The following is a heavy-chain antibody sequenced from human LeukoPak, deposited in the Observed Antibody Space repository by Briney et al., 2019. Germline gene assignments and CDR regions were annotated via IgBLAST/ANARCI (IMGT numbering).Heavy chain of an antibody. D-gene: IGHD6-13*01. CDR3: ARAPAAGTVGYFQH. V-gene: IGHV4-59*11. J-gene: IGHJ1*01. CDR2: IYYSGST. CDR1: GGSISSHY. Sequence: SETLSLTCTVSGGSISSHYWSWGRHPPRPGLGRIGYIYYSGSTNSNPSLKSRVSISAGTSKNQCSLKLSSVTAADTAVYYCARAPAAGTVGYFQHWGQGSLVTVSS.